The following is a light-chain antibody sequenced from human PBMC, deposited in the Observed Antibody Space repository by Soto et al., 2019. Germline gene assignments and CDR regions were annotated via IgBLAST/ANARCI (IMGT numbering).Light chain of an antibody. CDR3: QQYGSSGT. CDR2: AAS. CDR1: QSVNIN. J-gene: IGKJ1*01. V-gene: IGKV3-15*01. Sequence: EIVMTQSPATLSLSPGERATLSCRASQSVNINLAWYQQRPGQAPRVLIYAASTRATGVPDRFSGSGSGTEFTLTISRLEPEDFAVYYCQQYGSSGTFGQGTKVDIK.